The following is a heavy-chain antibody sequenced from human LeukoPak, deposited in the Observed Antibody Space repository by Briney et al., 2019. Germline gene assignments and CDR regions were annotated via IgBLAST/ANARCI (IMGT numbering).Heavy chain of an antibody. CDR1: GGSISSYY. D-gene: IGHD3-22*01. V-gene: IGHV4-4*07. Sequence: SETLSLTCTVSGGSISSYYWSWIRQPAGKGLEWIGRIYTSGSTNYNPSLKSRVTMSVDTSKNQFSLKLSSVTAADTAVYYCASLTYYYDSSGYHDWYFQHWGQGTLVTVSS. J-gene: IGHJ1*01. CDR3: ASLTYYYDSSGYHDWYFQH. CDR2: IYTSGST.